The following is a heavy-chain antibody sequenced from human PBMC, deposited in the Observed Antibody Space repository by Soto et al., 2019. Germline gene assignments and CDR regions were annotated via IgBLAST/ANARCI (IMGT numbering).Heavy chain of an antibody. CDR1: VFTFSSYA. CDR3: AKLVYRQRELSTHFDY. D-gene: IGHD1-26*01. Sequence: GGSLRLSCAASVFTFSSYAMSCVRHSPGKGLEWVSAISGSGGSTYYADSVKGRFTISRDNYKNTLYLQMNSLRAEDTAVYYCAKLVYRQRELSTHFDYLRQATWVPVPS. CDR2: ISGSGGST. J-gene: IGHJ4*02. V-gene: IGHV3-23*01.